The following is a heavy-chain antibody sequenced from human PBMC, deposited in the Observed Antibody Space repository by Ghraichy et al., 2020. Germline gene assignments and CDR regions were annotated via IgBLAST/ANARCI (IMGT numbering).Heavy chain of an antibody. CDR1: GFTFSSYA. CDR3: VKEASFTGYADY. V-gene: IGHV3-23*01. CDR2: IGGSGGNI. Sequence: GGLRLSCAASGFTFSSYAMSWVRQTPEKGLEWVSAIGGSGGNIYYADSVKGRFTISRDNSKNTLYLQMNSLRAEDTAVYYCVKEASFTGYADYWGQGTLVTVAS. D-gene: IGHD2-8*01. J-gene: IGHJ4*02.